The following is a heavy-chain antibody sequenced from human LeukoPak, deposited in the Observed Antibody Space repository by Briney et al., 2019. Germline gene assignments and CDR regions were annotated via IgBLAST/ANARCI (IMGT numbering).Heavy chain of an antibody. CDR3: AHYV. J-gene: IGHJ4*02. V-gene: IGHV3-66*02. Sequence: PGGSLRHSFPVSGLTDRNNYMNWVRQAPGKGLEWVSVIYDSGITYYADSVQGRFTISRSNSKNTVYLQMNSQGPEDTSVYYCAHYVWGQGTLVTVSS. CDR1: GLTDRNNY. CDR2: IYDSGIT. D-gene: IGHD3-10*02.